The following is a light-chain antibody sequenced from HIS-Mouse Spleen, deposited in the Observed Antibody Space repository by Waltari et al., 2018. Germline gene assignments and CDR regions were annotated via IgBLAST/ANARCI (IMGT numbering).Light chain of an antibody. CDR3: CSYAGSSTYV. CDR1: SSDVGSYNL. Sequence: QSALTQPASVSGSPGQSITISCTGTSSDVGSYNLGSWYQQHPGKAPKLMLYEDSKRPSGVSNRFAGSKSGNTASLTISGLQAEDEADYYCCSYAGSSTYVFGTGTKVTVL. V-gene: IGLV2-23*01. CDR2: EDS. J-gene: IGLJ1*01.